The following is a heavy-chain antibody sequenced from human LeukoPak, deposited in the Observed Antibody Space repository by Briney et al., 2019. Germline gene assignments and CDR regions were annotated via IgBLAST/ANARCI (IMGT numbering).Heavy chain of an antibody. CDR3: ARDGRTYYYGSGSHAWPWFDP. Sequence: PGGSLRLSCAASGFTFSDYYMSWIRQAPGKGLEWVSYISSSGTTIYYADSVKGRFTISRDNAKNSLYLQMNSLRVEDTAVYYCARDGRTYYYGSGSHAWPWFDPWGQGTLVTVSS. CDR2: ISSSGTTI. CDR1: GFTFSDYY. J-gene: IGHJ5*02. V-gene: IGHV3-11*01. D-gene: IGHD3-10*01.